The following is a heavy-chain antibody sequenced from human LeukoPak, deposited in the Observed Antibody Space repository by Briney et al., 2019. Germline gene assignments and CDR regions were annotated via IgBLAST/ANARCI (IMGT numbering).Heavy chain of an antibody. D-gene: IGHD2-15*01. Sequence: GGSLRLSCAASGFTFSSYAMSWVRQAPGKGLEWVSAISGSGGSTYYADSVKGRFTISRDNSKNTLYLQMNSLRAEDTAVYYCAKERGYIVVVVAATMLGAFDIWGQGTMVTVSS. J-gene: IGHJ3*02. V-gene: IGHV3-23*01. CDR1: GFTFSSYA. CDR2: ISGSGGST. CDR3: AKERGYIVVVVAATMLGAFDI.